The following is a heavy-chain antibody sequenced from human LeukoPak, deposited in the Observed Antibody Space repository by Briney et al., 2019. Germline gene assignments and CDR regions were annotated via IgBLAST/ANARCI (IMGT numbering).Heavy chain of an antibody. D-gene: IGHD2-15*01. CDR3: AGGYCSGGSCLY. V-gene: IGHV3-21*01. CDR1: GFTFSSYS. J-gene: IGHJ4*02. Sequence: GGSLRLSCAASGFTFSSYSMNWVRQAPGKGLEWVSSISSSSSYIYYADSVKGRFTISRDNAKNSLYLLMNSLRAEDTAVYYCAGGYCSGGSCLYWGQGTLVTVSS. CDR2: ISSSSSYI.